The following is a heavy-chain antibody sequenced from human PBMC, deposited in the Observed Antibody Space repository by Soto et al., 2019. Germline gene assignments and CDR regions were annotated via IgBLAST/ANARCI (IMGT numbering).Heavy chain of an antibody. CDR2: IYYSGST. J-gene: IGHJ3*02. D-gene: IGHD2-15*01. CDR1: GGSISSYY. CDR3: ARHCSGGSCYYAFDI. Sequence: SETLSLTCTVSGGSISSYYWSWIRQPPGKGLEWIGYIYYSGSTNYNPSLKSRVTMAVDTSKNQFSLKLSSVTAADTAVHYCARHCSGGSCYYAFDIWGQGTMVTVSS. V-gene: IGHV4-59*08.